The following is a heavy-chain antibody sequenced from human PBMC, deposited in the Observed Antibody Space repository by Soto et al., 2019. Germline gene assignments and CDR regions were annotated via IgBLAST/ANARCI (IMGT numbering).Heavy chain of an antibody. CDR2: IYTSGST. CDR3: ARVTVSSWDYYGMDV. V-gene: IGHV4-4*07. CDR1: GGSISSYY. D-gene: IGHD6-13*01. Sequence: SETLSLASTVSGGSISSYYWGWIRQPAGKGLEWIGRIYTSGSTNYNPSLKSRVTMSVDTSKNQFSLKLSSVTAADTAVYYCARVTVSSWDYYGMDVWGQGTTVTVSS. J-gene: IGHJ6*02.